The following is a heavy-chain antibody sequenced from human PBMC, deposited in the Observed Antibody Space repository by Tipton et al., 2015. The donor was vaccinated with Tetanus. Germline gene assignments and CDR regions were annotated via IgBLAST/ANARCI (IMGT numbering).Heavy chain of an antibody. D-gene: IGHD1-7*01. CDR1: GGSISSGGYY. J-gene: IGHJ3*02. V-gene: IGHV4-31*03. Sequence: TLSLTCTVSGGSISSGGYYWSWIRQHPGKGLEWIGYIYYSGSTYYNPSLKSRVTISVDTSKNQFSLKLSSVTAADTAVYYCARGSGITGTTLGHDAFDIWGQGTMVTVSS. CDR2: IYYSGST. CDR3: ARGSGITGTTLGHDAFDI.